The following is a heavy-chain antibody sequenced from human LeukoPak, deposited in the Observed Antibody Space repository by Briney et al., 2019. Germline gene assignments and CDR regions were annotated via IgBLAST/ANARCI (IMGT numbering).Heavy chain of an antibody. CDR2: ISGNSGST. J-gene: IGHJ4*02. CDR3: ANGPGGAARHTGYFDY. CDR1: GFTFSSCA. V-gene: IGHV3-23*01. D-gene: IGHD6-6*01. Sequence: GGSLRLSCAASGFTFSSCAMSWVRQAPGKGLEWVSVISGNSGSTYYADSVKGRFTISRDNSKNTLYLQMNSLRAEDTAVYYCANGPGGAARHTGYFDYWGQGTLVTVSS.